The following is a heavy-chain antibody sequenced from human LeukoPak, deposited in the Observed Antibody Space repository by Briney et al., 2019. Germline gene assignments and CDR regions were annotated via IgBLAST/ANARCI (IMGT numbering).Heavy chain of an antibody. Sequence: PSETLSLTCTVSGGSISGNNYFWGWIRQPPGKGLEWIGSIYYSGNTNYNPSLESRVTMSIDTSKNQFSLKLTSVTAADTAVYYCARERGDLRGDAFDIWGQGTMVTVSS. J-gene: IGHJ3*02. CDR3: ARERGDLRGDAFDI. CDR2: IYYSGNT. CDR1: GGSISGNNYF. D-gene: IGHD3-10*01. V-gene: IGHV4-39*07.